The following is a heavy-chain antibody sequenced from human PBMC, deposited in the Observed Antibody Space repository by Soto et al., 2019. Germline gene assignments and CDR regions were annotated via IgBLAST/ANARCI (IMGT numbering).Heavy chain of an antibody. Sequence: QVQLVESGGGVVQPGRSLRLSCAASGFTFSSYGMHWVRQAPGKGLEWVAVIWYDGSNKYYADSVKGRFTISRDNYKNTLYLQMNSLRAEDTAVYYCARGGYGDYGLDYWGQGTLVTVSS. CDR3: ARGGYGDYGLDY. D-gene: IGHD4-17*01. CDR2: IWYDGSNK. V-gene: IGHV3-33*01. J-gene: IGHJ4*02. CDR1: GFTFSSYG.